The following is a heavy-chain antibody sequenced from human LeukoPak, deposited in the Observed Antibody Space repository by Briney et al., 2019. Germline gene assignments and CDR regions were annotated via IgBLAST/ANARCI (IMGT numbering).Heavy chain of an antibody. CDR2: ISAVNNNT. V-gene: IGHV3-23*01. Sequence: PGGSLRLSCAASGFTFSNYAMSWVRQAPGRGLEWVSAISAVNNNTYYADSVKGRFTISRDNSKNTLYLQMNSLSAEDTAIYYCAKDQITMLVFDYWGQGTVVTVSS. CDR3: AKDQITMLVFDY. J-gene: IGHJ4*02. CDR1: GFTFSNYA. D-gene: IGHD3-16*01.